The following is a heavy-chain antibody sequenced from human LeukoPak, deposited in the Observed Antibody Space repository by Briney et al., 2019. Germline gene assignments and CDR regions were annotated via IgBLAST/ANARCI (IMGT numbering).Heavy chain of an antibody. V-gene: IGHV1-69*05. J-gene: IGHJ4*02. CDR1: GGTFSSYA. D-gene: IGHD5-18*01. CDR3: AEDYAVDTDMAAAFDY. Sequence: SVKVSCKASGGTFSSYAISWVRQAPGQGLEWMGRIIPIFGTANYAQKFQGGVTITTDESTSTAYMELSSLRSEDTAVYYCAEDYAVDTDMAAAFDYWGQGTLVTVSS. CDR2: IIPIFGTA.